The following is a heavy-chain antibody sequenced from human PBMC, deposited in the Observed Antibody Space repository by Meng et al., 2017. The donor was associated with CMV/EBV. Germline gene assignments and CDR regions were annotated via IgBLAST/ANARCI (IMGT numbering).Heavy chain of an antibody. D-gene: IGHD3-10*01. J-gene: IGHJ5*02. V-gene: IGHV4-39*01. CDR3: ARLQERGLLWFGELSGWFDP. Sequence: GSLRLSCTVSGGSISSSSYYRGWIRQPPGKGLEWIGSIYYSGSTYYNPSLKSRVTISVDTSKNQFSLKLSSVTAADTAVYYCARLQERGLLWFGELSGWFDPWGQGTLVTVSS. CDR2: IYYSGST. CDR1: GGSISSSSYY.